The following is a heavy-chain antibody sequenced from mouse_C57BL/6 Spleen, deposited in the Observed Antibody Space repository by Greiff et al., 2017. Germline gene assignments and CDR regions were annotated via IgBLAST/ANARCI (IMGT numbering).Heavy chain of an antibody. Sequence: QVQLQQSGAELVRPGASVTLSCKASGYTFTDYEMHWVKQTPVHGLEWIGAIDPETGGTAYNQKFKGKAILTADESSSTAYMELRSLTSEDSAVYCCTRRWLLLTSYFDYWGQGTTLTVSS. CDR2: IDPETGGT. CDR1: GYTFTDYE. CDR3: TRRWLLLTSYFDY. D-gene: IGHD2-3*01. V-gene: IGHV1-15*01. J-gene: IGHJ2*01.